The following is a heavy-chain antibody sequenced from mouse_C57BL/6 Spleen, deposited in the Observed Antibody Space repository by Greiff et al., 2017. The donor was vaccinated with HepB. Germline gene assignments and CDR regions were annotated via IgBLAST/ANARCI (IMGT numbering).Heavy chain of an antibody. CDR3: ARHYYGSSYEDYAMDY. V-gene: IGHV2-6-1*01. J-gene: IGHJ4*01. D-gene: IGHD1-1*01. CDR2: IWSDGST. CDR1: GFSLTSYG. Sequence: QVQLKESGPGLVAPSQSLSITCTVSGFSLTSYGVHWVRQPPGKGLEWLVVIWSDGSTTYNSALKSRLSISKDNSKSQVFLKMNSLQTDDTAMYYCARHYYGSSYEDYAMDYWGQGTSVTVSS.